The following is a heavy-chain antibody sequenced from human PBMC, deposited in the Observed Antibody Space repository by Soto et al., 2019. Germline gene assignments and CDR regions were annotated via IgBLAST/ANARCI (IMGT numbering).Heavy chain of an antibody. J-gene: IGHJ4*02. D-gene: IGHD3-10*01. CDR1: GFTFSSYG. Sequence: QVQLVESGGGVVQPGRSLRLSCAASGFTFSSYGMHWVRQAPGKGLEWVAVISYDGSNKYYADSVKGRFTISRDNSKNTLYLQMNSLRAEDTAVYYCAKDSNYGSGSPHPFLFDYWGQGTLVTVSS. CDR2: ISYDGSNK. CDR3: AKDSNYGSGSPHPFLFDY. V-gene: IGHV3-30*18.